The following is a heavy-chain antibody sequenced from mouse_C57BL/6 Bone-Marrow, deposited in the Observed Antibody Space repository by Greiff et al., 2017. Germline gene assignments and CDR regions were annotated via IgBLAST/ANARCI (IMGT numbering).Heavy chain of an antibody. CDR3: ARRTGTGGAWFAY. D-gene: IGHD4-1*01. J-gene: IGHJ3*01. V-gene: IGHV5-17*01. CDR1: GFTFSDYG. Sequence: EVKVVESGGGLVKPGGSLKLSCAASGFTFSDYGMHWVRQAPEKGLEWVAYISSGSSTIYYADTVKGRFTISRDNDKNTLFLQMTSLRSEDTAMYYCARRTGTGGAWFAYWGQGTLVTVSA. CDR2: ISSGSSTI.